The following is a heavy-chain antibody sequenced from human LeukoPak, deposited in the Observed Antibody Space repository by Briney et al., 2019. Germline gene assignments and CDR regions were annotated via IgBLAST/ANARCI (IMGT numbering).Heavy chain of an antibody. Sequence: GGSLRLSCAASGFTFSSYAMSWVRQAPGKGREWVSGISWNSGSIGYADSVKGRFTISRDNSKNTLYLQMNSLRAEDTAVYYCARDKHGDYGDFDYWGQGTLVTVSS. CDR1: GFTFSSYA. D-gene: IGHD4-17*01. V-gene: IGHV3-23*01. CDR3: ARDKHGDYGDFDY. CDR2: ISWNSGSI. J-gene: IGHJ4*02.